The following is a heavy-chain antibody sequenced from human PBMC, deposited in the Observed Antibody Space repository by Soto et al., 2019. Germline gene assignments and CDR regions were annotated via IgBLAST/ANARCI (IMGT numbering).Heavy chain of an antibody. J-gene: IGHJ4*02. V-gene: IGHV1-69*02. CDR3: AITYGSGYRAFDY. D-gene: IGHD3-10*01. Sequence: QVQWVQSGAEVKRPGSSVKVSCKASGDTFTFYSINWVRQAPGLGVEWMGRKNPLLSMSNYAERFQGRVTMTADKSTSTADVELSSLRSEDTAIYYCAITYGSGYRAFDYWGQGALVTVSS. CDR1: GDTFTFYS. CDR2: KNPLLSMS.